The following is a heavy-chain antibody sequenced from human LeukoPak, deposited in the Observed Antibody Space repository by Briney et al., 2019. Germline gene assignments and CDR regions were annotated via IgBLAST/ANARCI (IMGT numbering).Heavy chain of an antibody. Sequence: PSETLSLTCTVSGSSMTTYFWTWIRQPAGKGLEWVGRIYPSGTINYNPSLRSRISMSVDMSMNQFSLNLSSVTAADTAVYYCARDRHGGIIDYWGQGTLVSVSS. J-gene: IGHJ4*02. V-gene: IGHV4-4*07. CDR1: GSSMTTYF. CDR3: ARDRHGGIIDY. D-gene: IGHD5-24*01. CDR2: IYPSGTI.